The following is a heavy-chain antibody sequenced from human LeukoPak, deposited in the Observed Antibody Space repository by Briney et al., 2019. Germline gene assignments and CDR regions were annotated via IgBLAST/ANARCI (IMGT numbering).Heavy chain of an antibody. V-gene: IGHV3-23*01. CDR3: AKGGYSSGWYSSRYYGMDV. CDR1: GFTFSSYA. CDR2: ISGSGGST. J-gene: IGHJ6*02. D-gene: IGHD6-19*01. Sequence: GRSLRLSCAASGFTFSSYAMSWVRQAPGKGLEWVSAISGSGGSTYYADSVKGRFTISRDNSKNTLYLQMNSLRAEDTAVYYCAKGGYSSGWYSSRYYGMDVWGQGTTVTVSS.